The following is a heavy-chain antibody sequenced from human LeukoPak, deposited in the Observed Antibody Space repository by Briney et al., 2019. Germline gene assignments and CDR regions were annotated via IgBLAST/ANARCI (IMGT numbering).Heavy chain of an antibody. J-gene: IGHJ4*02. V-gene: IGHV3-30-3*01. CDR3: ARARINSGSFN. CDR2: ISYDGSNK. D-gene: IGHD1-26*01. Sequence: GRSLRLSCAASGFTFSSYAMHWVRRAPGKGLEWVAVISYDGSNKYYADSVKGRFTISRDNSKNTLYLQMNSLRAEDTAVYYCARARINSGSFNWGQGTLVTVSS. CDR1: GFTFSSYA.